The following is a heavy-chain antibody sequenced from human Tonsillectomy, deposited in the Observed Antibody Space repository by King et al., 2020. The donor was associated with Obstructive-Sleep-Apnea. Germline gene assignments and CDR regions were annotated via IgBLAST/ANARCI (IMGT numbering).Heavy chain of an antibody. CDR2: FDPEDGET. CDR1: GYTLTELS. CDR3: ATPDILTGYYAYYFDY. V-gene: IGHV1-24*01. J-gene: IGHJ4*02. D-gene: IGHD3-9*01. Sequence: VQLVQSGAEVKKPGASVKVSCKVSGYTLTELSMHWVRQAPGKGLEWMGGFDPEDGETIYAQKFQGRVTMTEDTSTDTAYMELSSLRSEDTAVYYCATPDILTGYYAYYFDYWGQGTLVTVSS.